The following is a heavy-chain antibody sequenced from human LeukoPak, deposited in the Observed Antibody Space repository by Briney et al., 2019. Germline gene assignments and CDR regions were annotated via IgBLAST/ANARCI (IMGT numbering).Heavy chain of an antibody. CDR1: GGSISSYY. D-gene: IGHD3-16*01. V-gene: IGHV4-4*07. Sequence: PSETLSLTCTVSGGSISSYYWSWIRQPAGKGLEWIGRIYTSGSTNYNPSLKSRVTMSVDTSKNQFSLKLSSVTAADTAVYYCAREGTYDYVWGSYGIKGVFDYWGQGTLVTVSS. CDR2: IYTSGST. CDR3: AREGTYDYVWGSYGIKGVFDY. J-gene: IGHJ4*02.